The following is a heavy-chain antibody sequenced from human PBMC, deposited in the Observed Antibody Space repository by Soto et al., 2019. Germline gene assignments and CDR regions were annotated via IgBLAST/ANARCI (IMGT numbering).Heavy chain of an antibody. CDR3: VLWVRGLINY. D-gene: IGHD3-10*01. V-gene: IGHV3-72*01. CDR1: GITFSDHD. J-gene: IGHJ4*02. CDR2: CRSRADNYAT. Sequence: EVQLVESGGGLVQPGGSLRLSCATSGITFSDHDMDWVRQAPGKGLEWLGRCRSRADNYATDYAASVKGRFTFSRDDSKSSLSLQMRCLKTGDTAMYYCVLWVRGLINYWGQGTLVTVSS.